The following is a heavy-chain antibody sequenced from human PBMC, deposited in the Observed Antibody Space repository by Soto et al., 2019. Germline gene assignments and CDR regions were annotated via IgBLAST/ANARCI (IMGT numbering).Heavy chain of an antibody. CDR2: KQSHPRWK. D-gene: IGHD3-10*01. V-gene: IGHV3-7*01. Sequence: GGSLRPPCAASRLAFGNSWMGSDRQAPGTGLECLATKQSHPRWKKYVDSVRGRFTMSRDNAKNSLHLQRDSLRAEDTAVYHCPRDSGYGSGSSANHYPDYWRHGTLLT. CDR3: PRDSGYGSGSSANHYPDY. CDR1: RLAFGNSW. J-gene: IGHJ4*01.